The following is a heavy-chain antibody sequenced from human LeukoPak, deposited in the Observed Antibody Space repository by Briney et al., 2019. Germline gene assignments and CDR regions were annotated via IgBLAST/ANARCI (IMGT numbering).Heavy chain of an antibody. CDR1: GFTVSSHY. CDR2: IYSGGGTT. V-gene: IGHV3-53*01. D-gene: IGHD2-15*01. Sequence: GGSLRLSCAASGFTVSSHYMSWVRQAPGKGLEWVSVIYSGGGTTYYADSVKGRFTISRDNSRNTLYLQMNSLRAEDTAVYYCARDSGDIPFDYWGQGTLVTVSS. J-gene: IGHJ4*02. CDR3: ARDSGDIPFDY.